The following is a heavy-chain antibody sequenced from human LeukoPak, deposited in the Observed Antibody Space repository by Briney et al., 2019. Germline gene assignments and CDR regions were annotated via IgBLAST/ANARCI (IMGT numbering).Heavy chain of an antibody. J-gene: IGHJ6*03. CDR3: V. Sequence: PSETLSLTCTVSGGSISTSNYYWGWIRQPPGKGLEWIGEINHSGSTNYNPSLKSRITISVDTSKNQFSLNRISVTAADTAYYMDVWGKRTTVTGSS. V-gene: IGHV4-39*07. CDR1: GGSISTSNYY. CDR2: INHSGST.